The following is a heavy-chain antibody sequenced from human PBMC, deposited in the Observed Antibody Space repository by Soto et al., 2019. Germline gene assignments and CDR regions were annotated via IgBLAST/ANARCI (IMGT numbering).Heavy chain of an antibody. V-gene: IGHV3-30*03. CDR3: ATNSYGYVSTYYFDY. D-gene: IGHD5-18*01. CDR2: ISHDVSNK. Sequence: QVQLVESGGGVVQPGRSLRLSCAASGFTVSSYGMHWVRQAPGKGLEWVAVISHDVSNKYYADSVKGRFTISRDNSKNTLHLKMNSLRAEDTAVYYCATNSYGYVSTYYFDYWGQGTLVTVSS. CDR1: GFTVSSYG. J-gene: IGHJ4*02.